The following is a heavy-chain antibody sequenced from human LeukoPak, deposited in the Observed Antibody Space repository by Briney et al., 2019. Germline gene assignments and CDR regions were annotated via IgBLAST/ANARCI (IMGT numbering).Heavy chain of an antibody. J-gene: IGHJ5*02. CDR3: ARGRRPRPNWFDP. CDR1: GGSISSYY. V-gene: IGHV4-59*08. Sequence: MTSETLSLTCTVSGGSISSYYWSWIRQPPGKGLEWIGYIYYSGSTNYNPSLKSRVTISVDTSKNQFSLKLSSVTAADTAVYYCARGRRPRPNWFDPWGQGTLVTVSS. CDR2: IYYSGST.